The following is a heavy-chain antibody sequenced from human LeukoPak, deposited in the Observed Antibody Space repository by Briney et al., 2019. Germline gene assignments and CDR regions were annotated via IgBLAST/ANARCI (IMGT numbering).Heavy chain of an antibody. D-gene: IGHD6-25*01. J-gene: IGHJ6*03. CDR1: GGSIGSYY. CDR3: ARGSSGYYYYYMDV. Sequence: SETLSLTCTVSGGSIGSYYWSWIRQPPGKGLEWIGEINHSGSTNYNPSLKSRVTISVDTSKNQFSLKLSSVTAADTAVYYCARGSSGYYYYYMDVWGKGTTVTVSS. CDR2: INHSGST. V-gene: IGHV4-34*01.